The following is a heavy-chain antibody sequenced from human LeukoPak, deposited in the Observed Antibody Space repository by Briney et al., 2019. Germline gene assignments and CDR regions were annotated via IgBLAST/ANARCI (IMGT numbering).Heavy chain of an antibody. Sequence: ASVKVSCKASAYIFSNYGISWVRQAPGQGLEWTGWISAKNGDTNYIQKFRGRVTMTTDTSTSTAYMELWSLRSDDTAVYYCARDVPATTPFDYWGQGTLVTVSS. CDR3: ARDVPATTPFDY. V-gene: IGHV1-18*01. J-gene: IGHJ4*02. CDR1: AYIFSNYG. D-gene: IGHD1-7*01. CDR2: ISAKNGDT.